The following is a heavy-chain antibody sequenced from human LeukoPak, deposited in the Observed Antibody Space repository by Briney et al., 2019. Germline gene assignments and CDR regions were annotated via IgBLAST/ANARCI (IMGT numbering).Heavy chain of an antibody. D-gene: IGHD2-15*01. CDR3: AREVVAAPYYFDY. J-gene: IGHJ4*02. V-gene: IGHV1-69*05. CDR2: IIPIFGTA. Sequence: SVKVSCKASGGTFSSYAISWVRQAPGQGLEWMGGIIPIFGTANYAQKFQGRVTITTDESTSTAYMELSSLRSEDTAVYYCAREVVAAPYYFDYWGQGTLVTVSS. CDR1: GGTFSSYA.